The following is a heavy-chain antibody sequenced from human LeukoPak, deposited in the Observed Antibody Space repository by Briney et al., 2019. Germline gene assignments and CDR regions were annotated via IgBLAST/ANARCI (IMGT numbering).Heavy chain of an antibody. CDR3: AKGPRRSYSPYYFDY. J-gene: IGHJ4*02. D-gene: IGHD1-26*01. Sequence: PGGSLRLSCAASGFTFSSYAMSWVRQAPGKGLEWVSAISGSGGSTYYADSVKGRFTISRDNSKNTLYLQMNSLRAEDTAVYYCAKGPRRSYSPYYFDYWGQGTLVTVSS. CDR2: ISGSGGST. CDR1: GFTFSSYA. V-gene: IGHV3-23*01.